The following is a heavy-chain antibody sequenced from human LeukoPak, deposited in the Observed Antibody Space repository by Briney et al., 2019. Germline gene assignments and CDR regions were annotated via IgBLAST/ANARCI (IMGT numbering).Heavy chain of an antibody. J-gene: IGHJ5*02. V-gene: IGHV4-61*08. CDR3: AREPGFDSSGYLNWFDP. Sequence: SETLSLTCTVSGGSISSGDYYWSWIRQPPGKGLEWIGYIYYSGSTKYNPSLKSRVTISVDTSKNQLSLKLSSVTAADTAVYYCAREPGFDSSGYLNWFDPWGQGTLVTVSS. CDR1: GGSISSGDYY. CDR2: IYYSGST. D-gene: IGHD3-22*01.